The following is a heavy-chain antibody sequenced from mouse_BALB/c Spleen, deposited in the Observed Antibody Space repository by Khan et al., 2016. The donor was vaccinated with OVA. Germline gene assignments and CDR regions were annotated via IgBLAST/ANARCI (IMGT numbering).Heavy chain of an antibody. CDR2: MSSGSSTL. CDR3: VRSVGNRHWYFDV. D-gene: IGHD2-1*01. V-gene: IGHV5-17*02. J-gene: IGHJ1*01. Sequence: EVELVESGGGLVQPGGSRKLSCAASGFTFSSFGMHWVRQAPKKGLEWVAYMSSGSSTLYYVDTVKGRFTISRDNSKNTLFLQMTSLRSEDTAMYSWVRSVGNRHWYFDVWGAGTSGNGSS. CDR1: GFTFSSFG.